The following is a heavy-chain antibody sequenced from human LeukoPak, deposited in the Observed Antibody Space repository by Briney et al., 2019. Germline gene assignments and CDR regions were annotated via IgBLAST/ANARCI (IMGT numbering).Heavy chain of an antibody. CDR1: GFTFNYYS. Sequence: PGGSLRLSGAGSGFTFNYYSMNWDRQAPGKGLEWVSYISSDSDTVFYADSVMGRFTISRDNGQNSLYLQMNSLRAEDTAVYFCARDKVRVGVGAFDYWGRGTLVTVSS. CDR3: ARDKVRVGVGAFDY. CDR2: ISSDSDTV. D-gene: IGHD3-3*01. V-gene: IGHV3-48*01. J-gene: IGHJ4*02.